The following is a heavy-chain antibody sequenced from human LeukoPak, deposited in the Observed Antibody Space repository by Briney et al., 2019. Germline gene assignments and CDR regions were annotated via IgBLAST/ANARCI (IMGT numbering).Heavy chain of an antibody. D-gene: IGHD5-12*01. J-gene: IGHJ6*02. CDR3: ARDPSSGYEANYGMDV. CDR2: INPDSGAS. V-gene: IGHV1-2*02. Sequence: GASVKVSCKASGYSFIGFYIHWVRQAPGQGLEWVGWINPDSGASKYAQKFQGRVTMIRDTSTSTAYIEMNRLSSDDTAVYYCARDPSSGYEANYGMDVWGQGTTVTVSS. CDR1: GYSFIGFY.